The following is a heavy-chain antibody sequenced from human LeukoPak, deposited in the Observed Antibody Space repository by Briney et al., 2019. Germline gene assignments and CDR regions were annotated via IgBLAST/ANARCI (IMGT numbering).Heavy chain of an antibody. J-gene: IGHJ5*02. CDR3: ARDSPSDQLLVGFDP. Sequence: ASVKVSCKASGYTFTGYYMHWVRQAPGQGLEWMGRINPNSGGTNYAQKFQGRVTMTRDTSISTAYMELSRLRSDDTAAYYCARDSPSDQLLVGFDPWGQGTLVTVSS. D-gene: IGHD2-2*01. CDR2: INPNSGGT. V-gene: IGHV1-2*06. CDR1: GYTFTGYY.